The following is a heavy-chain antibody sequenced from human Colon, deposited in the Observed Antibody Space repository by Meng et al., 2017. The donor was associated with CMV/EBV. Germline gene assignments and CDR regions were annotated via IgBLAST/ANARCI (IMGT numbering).Heavy chain of an antibody. CDR1: GNTLSTYV. CDR2: ISANNGNT. Sequence: QLVQSKTEVKKPGDSVKVSCKASGNTLSTYVISWVRQAPGQGLEWMGWISANNGNTNYGKKFQGRVTMITDTSTNTAYMELRSLRSDDTAVYYCATGGSPFFNPWGQGTLVTVSS. CDR3: ATGGSPFFNP. J-gene: IGHJ5*02. D-gene: IGHD3-10*01. V-gene: IGHV1-18*01.